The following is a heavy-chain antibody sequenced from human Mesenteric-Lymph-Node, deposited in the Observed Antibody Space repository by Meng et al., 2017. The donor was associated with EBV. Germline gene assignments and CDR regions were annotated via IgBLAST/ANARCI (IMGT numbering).Heavy chain of an antibody. V-gene: IGHV4-30-2*01. CDR3: ARQRAHYDILTGSYAYYFDY. D-gene: IGHD3-9*01. CDR2: IYHSGST. Sequence: QVQLQESGSGLVKPSQXLSLTCAVXGDSISGGSSWSWIRQPPGKGLEWIGHIYHSGSTYYNPSLKSRVTMSVDRSKNQFSLKLTSVTAADTAVYFCARQRAHYDILTGSYAYYFDYWGQGTLVTVSS. J-gene: IGHJ4*02. CDR1: GDSISGGSS.